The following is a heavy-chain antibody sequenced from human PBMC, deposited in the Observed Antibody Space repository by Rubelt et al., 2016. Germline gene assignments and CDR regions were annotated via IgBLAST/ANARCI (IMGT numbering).Heavy chain of an antibody. CDR2: SGST. CDR3: TGGSSGYSHTFDY. V-gene: IGHV4-30-4*01. J-gene: IGHJ4*02. D-gene: IGHD3-22*01. Sequence: SGSTYYNPSLKSRVTISVDTSKNQFSLKLSSVTAADTAVYYCTGGSSGYSHTFDYWGQGTLVTVSS.